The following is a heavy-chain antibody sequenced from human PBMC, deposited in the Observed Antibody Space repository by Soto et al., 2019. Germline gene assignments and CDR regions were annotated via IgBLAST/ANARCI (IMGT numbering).Heavy chain of an antibody. Sequence: QVQLVQSGPEVKKPGSSVKVSCKASGGTFSNSPIAWVRLAPGQGLEWMGGVIPIFSVMKYAEKFQGRVTFTADDSTSTVYMELSSLTFEDTAVYYCARGRTIFGVVNFDYWGQGTPVTVSS. J-gene: IGHJ4*02. V-gene: IGHV1-69*01. CDR2: VIPIFSVM. CDR3: ARGRTIFGVVNFDY. D-gene: IGHD3-3*01. CDR1: GGTFSNSP.